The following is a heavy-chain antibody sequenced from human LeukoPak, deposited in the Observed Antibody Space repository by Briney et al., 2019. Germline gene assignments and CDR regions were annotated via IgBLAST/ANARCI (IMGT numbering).Heavy chain of an antibody. D-gene: IGHD5-18*01. J-gene: IGHJ4*02. CDR1: GFTFSSYA. CDR3: AKDQGYSYYYLDY. V-gene: IGHV3-23*01. Sequence: PGGSLRLSCAASGFTFSSYAMSWVRQAPGKGLEWVSTFSGSGGNTYSADSVKGRFTISRDNSKNTLYLQMSSLRAEDTAVYYCAKDQGYSYYYLDYWGQGTLVTVSS. CDR2: FSGSGGNT.